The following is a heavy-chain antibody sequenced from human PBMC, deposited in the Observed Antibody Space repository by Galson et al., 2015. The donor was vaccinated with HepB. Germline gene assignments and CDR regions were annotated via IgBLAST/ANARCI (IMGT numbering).Heavy chain of an antibody. V-gene: IGHV1-18*04. J-gene: IGHJ5*02. CDR3: ARDPNRVAVAGKNWFDP. CDR1: GYTSTSYG. Sequence: SVKVSCKASGYTSTSYGISWVRQAPGQGLEWMGWISAYNGNTNYAQKLQGRVTMTTDTSTSTAYIELRSLRSDDTAVYYCARDPNRVAVAGKNWFDPWGQGTLVTVSS. D-gene: IGHD6-19*01. CDR2: ISAYNGNT.